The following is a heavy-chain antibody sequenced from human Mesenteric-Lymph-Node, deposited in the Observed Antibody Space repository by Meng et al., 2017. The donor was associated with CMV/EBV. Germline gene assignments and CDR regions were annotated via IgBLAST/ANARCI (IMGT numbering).Heavy chain of an antibody. J-gene: IGHJ6*02. CDR1: GFTFKNAW. V-gene: IGHV3-21*03. CDR3: ARAPTSYDILTGYFPNGLDV. CDR2: MTNSDSQI. Sequence: GGSLRLSCTISGFTFKNAWMSWVRQAPGKGLEWVASMTNSDSQIYYADSVKGRFTISRDNAKNSVYLQMNSLRAEDTAVYYCARAPTSYDILTGYFPNGLDVWGQGTTVTVSS. D-gene: IGHD3-9*01.